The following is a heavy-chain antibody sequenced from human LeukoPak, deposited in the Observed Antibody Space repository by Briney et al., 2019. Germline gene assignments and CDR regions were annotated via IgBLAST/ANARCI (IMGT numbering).Heavy chain of an antibody. V-gene: IGHV1-18*01. CDR3: AREDCSSTSCSSARFDP. D-gene: IGHD2-2*01. Sequence: ASVKVSCKASGYTFTSYGISWVRQAPGQGREWMGWISAYNGNTNYAQKLQGRVTMTTDTSTSTAYMELSSLRSEDTAVYYCAREDCSSTSCSSARFDPWGQGTLVTVSS. CDR2: ISAYNGNT. CDR1: GYTFTSYG. J-gene: IGHJ5*02.